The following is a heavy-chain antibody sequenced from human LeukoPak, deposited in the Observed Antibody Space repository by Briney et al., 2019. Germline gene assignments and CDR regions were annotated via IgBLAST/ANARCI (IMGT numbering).Heavy chain of an antibody. CDR2: IRSSSSYI. Sequence: GGSLRLSCTAAGFTFRSFEMNWVRQAPGKWLEWVSSIRSSSSYIYYADSVKGRFTISRDNAKNSLYLQMNSLRAEDTAVYYCARADYYDSSGYYDNFDYWGQGTLVTVSS. CDR1: GFTFRSFE. D-gene: IGHD3-22*01. J-gene: IGHJ4*02. CDR3: ARADYYDSSGYYDNFDY. V-gene: IGHV3-21*01.